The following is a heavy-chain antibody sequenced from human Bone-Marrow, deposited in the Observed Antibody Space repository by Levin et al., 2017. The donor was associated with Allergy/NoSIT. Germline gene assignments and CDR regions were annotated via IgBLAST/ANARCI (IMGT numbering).Heavy chain of an antibody. CDR1: GGTFSSYT. V-gene: IGHV1-69*02. D-gene: IGHD6-19*01. J-gene: IGHJ4*02. Sequence: KISCKASGGTFSSYTISWVRQAPGQGLEWMGRFIPVLGIANYAQEFRGRVTITADKSTSTAYMELTSLRSEDTAVYYCARTGIAVAGPYFDYWGQGTLVTVSS. CDR2: FIPVLGIA. CDR3: ARTGIAVAGPYFDY.